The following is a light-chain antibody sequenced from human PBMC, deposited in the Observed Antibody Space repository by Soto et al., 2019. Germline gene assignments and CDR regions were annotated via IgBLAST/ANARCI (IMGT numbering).Light chain of an antibody. CDR3: QQYNSYPWT. J-gene: IGKJ1*01. CDR1: QSISSW. V-gene: IGKV1-5*01. CDR2: DAS. Sequence: DIQMTQSPSTRSASVGDRVTITCRASQSISSWLAWYQQKPGKAPKLLIYDASSLESGVPLRFSGRGSGTEFTLSISSLQPDDSATYYGQQYNSYPWTFGQGTKVQIK.